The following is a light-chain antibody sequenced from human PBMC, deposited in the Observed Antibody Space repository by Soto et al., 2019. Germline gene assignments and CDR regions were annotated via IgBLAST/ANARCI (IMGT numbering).Light chain of an antibody. CDR3: QQYNGYSWT. CDR1: QSISAC. Sequence: DIQMTQSPSTLSASVGDSVSINCRASQSISACLAWYQQKPGKAPRLLIYKASTLEIGVPSRFSGSGSGTEFTLTISSLQPDDVAIYYCQQYNGYSWTFGQGTNVDI. J-gene: IGKJ1*01. V-gene: IGKV1-5*03. CDR2: KAS.